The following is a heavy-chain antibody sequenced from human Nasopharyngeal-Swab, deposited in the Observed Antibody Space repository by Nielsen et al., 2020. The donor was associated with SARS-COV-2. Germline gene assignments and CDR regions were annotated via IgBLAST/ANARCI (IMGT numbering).Heavy chain of an antibody. Sequence: SETLSLTCALSGDSVSSNSAAWNWIRQSPSRGLEWLGRTYYRYKWSNDYAVSVKSRMTINPDTSKNQFSLQLNSVNPEDTAVYYCARDGPYNPGALTTFDIWGQGTMVTVSS. CDR1: GDSVSSNSAA. D-gene: IGHD1-14*01. J-gene: IGHJ3*02. CDR3: ARDGPYNPGALTTFDI. CDR2: TYYRYKWSN. V-gene: IGHV6-1*01.